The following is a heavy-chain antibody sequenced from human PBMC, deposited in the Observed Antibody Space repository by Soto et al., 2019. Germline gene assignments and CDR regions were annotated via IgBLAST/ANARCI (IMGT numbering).Heavy chain of an antibody. J-gene: IGHJ6*02. CDR1: GFTFSDYY. CDR3: ARDLDTAMVRVYYYYNGMDV. CDR2: ISSRGTTI. D-gene: IGHD5-18*01. Sequence: QVQLVESGGGLVKPGGSLRLSCAASGFTFSDYYMTWIRQAPGKGLEWVSYISSRGTTIYYADSVKGRFTISRDNAKNSVYLQMNSLRAEDTAVYYCARDLDTAMVRVYYYYNGMDVWGQGTTVTVSS. V-gene: IGHV3-11*01.